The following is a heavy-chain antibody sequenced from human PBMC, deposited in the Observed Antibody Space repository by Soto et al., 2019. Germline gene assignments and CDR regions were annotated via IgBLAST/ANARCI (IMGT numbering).Heavy chain of an antibody. V-gene: IGHV1-69*01. CDR2: IIPMFGKA. CDR3: AIASDYPILTGYQHVYYYGMDV. J-gene: IGHJ6*02. D-gene: IGHD3-9*01. Sequence: XSGAEVKKHXXXVQVSXXXXXXTFSSYAISWVXXXXXXGXXXXGGIIPMFGKANYAQKFQGRVTITADESTSTAYMELSSLRSADTAVYYCAIASDYPILTGYQHVYYYGMDVWGPGTTVTGSS. CDR1: XXTFSSYA.